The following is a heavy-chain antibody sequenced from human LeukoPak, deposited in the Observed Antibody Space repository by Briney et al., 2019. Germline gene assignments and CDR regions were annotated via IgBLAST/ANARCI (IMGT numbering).Heavy chain of an antibody. J-gene: IGHJ4*02. D-gene: IGHD3-3*01. CDR1: GFTFSSYA. CDR3: ARGEATIFGAPPSY. V-gene: IGHV3-64*01. Sequence: PGGSLRLSCAASGFTFSSYAMHWVRQAPGKGLEYVSTISSNGGSTYYANSVKGRFTISRDNSKNTLFLQMGSLRAEDMAVYYCARGEATIFGAPPSYWSQGTLVTVSS. CDR2: ISSNGGST.